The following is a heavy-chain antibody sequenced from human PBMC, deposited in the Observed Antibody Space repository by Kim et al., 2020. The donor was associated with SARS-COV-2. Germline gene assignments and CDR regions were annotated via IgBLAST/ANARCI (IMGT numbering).Heavy chain of an antibody. V-gene: IGHV3-30*18. Sequence: GGSLRLSCAASGFTFSSYGMHWVRQAPGKGLEWVAVISYDGSNKYYADSVKGRFTISRDNSKNTLYLQMNSLRAEDTAVYYCAKDYGYDILTGYFVWGKGTTVTVSS. D-gene: IGHD3-9*01. J-gene: IGHJ6*04. CDR2: ISYDGSNK. CDR1: GFTFSSYG. CDR3: AKDYGYDILTGYFV.